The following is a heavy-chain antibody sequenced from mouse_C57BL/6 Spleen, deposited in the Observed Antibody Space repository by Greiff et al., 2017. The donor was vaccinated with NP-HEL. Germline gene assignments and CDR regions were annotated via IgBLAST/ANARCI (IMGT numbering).Heavy chain of an antibody. V-gene: IGHV2-3*01. CDR2: IRGAGST. J-gene: IGHJ2*01. Sequence: VQLQQSGPGLVAPSQSLSITCTVSGFSLTSYGVSWVRQPPGKGLEWLGVIRGAGSTNYHSALISRLSIRKDNSKSQVFLKLNSLPHEDTATYYCAKGRAYYDYDFDYWGQGTTLTVSS. CDR1: GFSLTSYG. D-gene: IGHD2-4*01. CDR3: AKGRAYYDYDFDY.